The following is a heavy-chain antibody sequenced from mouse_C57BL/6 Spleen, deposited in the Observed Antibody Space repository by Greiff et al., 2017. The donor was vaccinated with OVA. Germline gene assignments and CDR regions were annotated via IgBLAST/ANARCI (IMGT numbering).Heavy chain of an antibody. CDR3: TRGDCYGSSYWYFDV. CDR1: GFTFSSYA. CDR2: ISSGGDYI. Sequence: EVQGVESGEGLVKPGGSLKLSCAASGFTFSSYAMSWVRQTPETRLEWVAYISSGGDYINYADTVKGRFTISRDNARNTLYRQMSSLKSEDTAMYYCTRGDCYGSSYWYFDVWGTGTTVTVSS. V-gene: IGHV5-9-1*02. J-gene: IGHJ1*03. D-gene: IGHD1-1*01.